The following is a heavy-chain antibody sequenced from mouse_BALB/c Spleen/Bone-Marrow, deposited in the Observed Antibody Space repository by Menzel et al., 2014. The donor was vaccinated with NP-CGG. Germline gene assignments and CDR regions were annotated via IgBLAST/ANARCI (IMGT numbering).Heavy chain of an antibody. J-gene: IGHJ4*01. CDR1: GYTFTRYW. CDR3: ARRGTTAKDYAMDY. V-gene: IGHV1S126*01. D-gene: IGHD1-2*01. Sequence: VQLQESGAELVKPGASVKISCKASGYTFTRYWMNWVKQRPGQGLEWIGEIDPSDSYTNNNQKFKDKATLTVDKSSSTAYMQLSSLTSEDSAVYYCARRGTTAKDYAMDYWGQGTSVTVSP. CDR2: IDPSDSYT.